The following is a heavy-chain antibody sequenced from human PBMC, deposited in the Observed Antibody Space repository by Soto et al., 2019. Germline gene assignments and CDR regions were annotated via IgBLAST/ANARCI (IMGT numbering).Heavy chain of an antibody. CDR3: TTAVGYCSSTSCYYFMDV. CDR1: GFTFSNAW. V-gene: IGHV3-15*01. J-gene: IGHJ6*03. D-gene: IGHD2-2*01. Sequence: GSLRLSCAASGFTFSNAWMSWVRQAPGKGLEWVGRIKSKTDGGTTDYAAPVKGRFTISRDDSKNTLYLQMNSLKTEDTAVYYCTTAVGYCSSTSCYYFMDVWGKGTTVTVSS. CDR2: IKSKTDGGTT.